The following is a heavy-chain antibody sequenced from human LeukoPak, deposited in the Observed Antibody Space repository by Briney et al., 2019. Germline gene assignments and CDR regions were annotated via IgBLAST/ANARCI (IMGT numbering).Heavy chain of an antibody. CDR2: IFASGST. CDR3: ARYGGGKAIDY. J-gene: IGHJ4*02. V-gene: IGHV4-61*02. CDR1: GGSISSGTYY. Sequence: SQTLSLTCSVSGGSISSGTYYWSWIRQPAGKGLEWTGRIFASGSTNYNPSLKSRVTISVDTSKNQFSLRLSSVTAADTAVYYCARYGGGKAIDYWGQGTLVTVSS. D-gene: IGHD3-16*01.